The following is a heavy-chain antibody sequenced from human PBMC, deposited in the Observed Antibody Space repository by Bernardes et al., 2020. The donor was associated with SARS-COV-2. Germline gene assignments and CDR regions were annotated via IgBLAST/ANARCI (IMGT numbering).Heavy chain of an antibody. CDR3: ARVYLEQYIDF. V-gene: IGHV4-61*01. CDR2: IYYSGST. J-gene: IGHJ4*02. Sequence: SETLSLTCTVSGDSVSSRTYYWNWIRQPPGKGLEWIGYIYYSGSTNYNPSLKSRVTISVDTSKNQFSLKLGSVTAADTAIYYCARVYLEQYIDFWGQGTLVTVSS. D-gene: IGHD3-3*01. CDR1: GDSVSSRTYY.